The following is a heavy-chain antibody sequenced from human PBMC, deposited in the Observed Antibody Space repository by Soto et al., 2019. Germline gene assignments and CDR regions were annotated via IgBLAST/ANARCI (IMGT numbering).Heavy chain of an antibody. J-gene: IGHJ4*02. CDR3: ARVGDVWSGYPFYY. CDR1: GGSVSSGSYY. Sequence: SETLSLTCTVSGGSVSSGSYYWSWIRQPPGKGLEWIGYIYYSGSTNYNPSLKSRVTISVDTSKNQFSLKLSSVTAADTAVYYCARVGDVWSGYPFYYCGQGTLVTVSS. CDR2: IYYSGST. V-gene: IGHV4-61*01. D-gene: IGHD3-3*01.